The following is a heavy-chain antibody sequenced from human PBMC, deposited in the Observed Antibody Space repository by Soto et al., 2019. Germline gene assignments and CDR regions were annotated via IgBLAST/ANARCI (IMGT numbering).Heavy chain of an antibody. CDR3: ARDRYEYSSSSGLNWFDP. J-gene: IGHJ5*02. CDR2: IYYSGST. CDR1: GGSISSYY. D-gene: IGHD6-6*01. Sequence: SETLSLTCTVSGGSISSYYWSWIRQPPGKGLEWIGYIYYSGSTNYNPSLRSRVTKSVDTSKNQFSLKLSSVTAADTAVYYCARDRYEYSSSSGLNWFDPWGQGTLVTVSS. V-gene: IGHV4-59*01.